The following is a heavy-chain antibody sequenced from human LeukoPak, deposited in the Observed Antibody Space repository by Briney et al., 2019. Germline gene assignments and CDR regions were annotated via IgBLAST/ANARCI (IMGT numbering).Heavy chain of an antibody. CDR2: IIPIFGTA. CDR3: ARSPYYDFWSGYFDY. J-gene: IGHJ4*02. CDR1: GDTFSSYA. D-gene: IGHD3-3*01. V-gene: IGHV1-69*13. Sequence: SVKVSCKASGDTFSSYAISWVRQAPGQGLEWMGGIIPIFGTANYAQKFQGRVTVTADESTSTAYMELSSLRSEDTAVYYCARSPYYDFWSGYFDYWGQGTLVTVSS.